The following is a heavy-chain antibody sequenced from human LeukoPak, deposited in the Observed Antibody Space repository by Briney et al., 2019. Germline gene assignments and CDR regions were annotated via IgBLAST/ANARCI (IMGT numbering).Heavy chain of an antibody. Sequence: SETLFLTCTVSGGSISGHYWGWIRQPPGRGLEFMGYIYSDGSTNYNPSVKSRVTMSVDTSKNQFSLKLTSVTAADTAVFYCAKLSRAVEVFYPYMDVWGKGTTVTVS. CDR3: AKLSRAVEVFYPYMDV. CDR1: GGSISGHY. CDR2: IYSDGST. D-gene: IGHD3-16*02. V-gene: IGHV4-4*09. J-gene: IGHJ6*03.